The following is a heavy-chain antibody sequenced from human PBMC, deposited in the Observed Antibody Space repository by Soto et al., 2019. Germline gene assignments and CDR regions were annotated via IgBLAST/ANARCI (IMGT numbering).Heavy chain of an antibody. CDR2: ISAYNSNI. Sequence: ASVKVSCKASGYTFTNYGISWVRQAPGQGLEWMGWISAYNSNIIYAQKFQGRVTMTTDTSTSTAHMELRSLRSDDTTVYYCVRGGYCTDGVCYTDYYYGMDVWGQGTTVTVSS. V-gene: IGHV1-18*01. CDR3: VRGGYCTDGVCYTDYYYGMDV. D-gene: IGHD2-8*01. J-gene: IGHJ6*02. CDR1: GYTFTNYG.